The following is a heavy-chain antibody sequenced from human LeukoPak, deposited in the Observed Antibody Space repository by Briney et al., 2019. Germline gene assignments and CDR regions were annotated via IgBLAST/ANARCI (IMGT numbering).Heavy chain of an antibody. CDR3: ARMRDGYMGRYYFDY. D-gene: IGHD5-24*01. J-gene: IGHJ4*02. V-gene: IGHV3-7*04. Sequence: GGSLRLSCAASGFTFSSYWMSWVRQAPGKGLEWVANIKEEGSDKKYVDSVKGGFTTSRHTAKNSLYLQMNSLRAEHTAVYYCARMRDGYMGRYYFDYWGQGTLVTVSS. CDR1: GFTFSSYW. CDR2: IKEEGSDK.